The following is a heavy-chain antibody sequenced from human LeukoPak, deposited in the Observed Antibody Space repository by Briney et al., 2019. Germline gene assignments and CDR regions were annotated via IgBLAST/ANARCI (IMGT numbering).Heavy chain of an antibody. CDR2: IYGGVNT. Sequence: GGSLRLSCAASGFTVSSNYMSWVRQAPGKGLEWVSVIYGGVNTVYADSVQGRFTISRDNSKNTLYLQMSSLRAEDTAVYYCARERTGSCFDYWGQGTLVTVSS. D-gene: IGHD1-26*01. V-gene: IGHV3-66*01. CDR3: ARERTGSCFDY. CDR1: GFTVSSNY. J-gene: IGHJ4*02.